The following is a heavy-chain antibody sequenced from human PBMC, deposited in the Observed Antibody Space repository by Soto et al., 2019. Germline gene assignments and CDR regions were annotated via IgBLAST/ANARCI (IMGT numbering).Heavy chain of an antibody. CDR3: AKGGQYCSSTSCYFDY. V-gene: IGHV3-23*01. J-gene: IGHJ4*02. CDR1: GFTFSSYA. D-gene: IGHD2-2*01. CDR2: ISGSGGST. Sequence: GGSLRLSCAASGFTFSSYAMSWVRQAPGKGLEWVSAISGSGGSTYYADSVKGRFTISRDNSKNTLYLQMNSLRAEDTAVYYCAKGGQYCSSTSCYFDYWGQGTLVTVSS.